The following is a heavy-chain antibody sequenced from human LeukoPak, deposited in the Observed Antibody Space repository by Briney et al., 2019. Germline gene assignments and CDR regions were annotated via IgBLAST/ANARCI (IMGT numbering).Heavy chain of an antibody. CDR3: ARDFGSDWSNWFDP. D-gene: IGHD6-19*01. CDR2: TYYRSKWYN. J-gene: IGHJ5*02. V-gene: IGHV6-1*01. CDR1: GDSASSNSAA. Sequence: SQTLSLTCAISGDSASSNSAAWNWIRQSPSRGLEWLGRTYYRSKWYNDYAVSVKSRITINPDTSKNQFSLQLNSVTPEDTAVYYCARDFGSDWSNWFDPWGRGTLVTVSS.